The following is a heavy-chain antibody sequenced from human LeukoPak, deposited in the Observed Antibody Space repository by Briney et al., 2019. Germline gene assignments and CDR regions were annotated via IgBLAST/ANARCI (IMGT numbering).Heavy chain of an antibody. Sequence: GRSLRLSCAASEFSFDDYAMHWVRQAPGKGLEWGSGISWKSGSIGYADSVKGRFTISRDNAKNSLYLQMNSLRAEDTALYYCAKVLHVRADSRTYFDLWGRGTLVTVSS. CDR2: ISWKSGSI. J-gene: IGHJ2*01. CDR3: AKVLHVRADSRTYFDL. V-gene: IGHV3-9*01. CDR1: EFSFDDYA.